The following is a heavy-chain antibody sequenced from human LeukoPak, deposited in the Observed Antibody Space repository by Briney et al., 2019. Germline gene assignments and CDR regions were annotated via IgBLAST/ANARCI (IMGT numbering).Heavy chain of an antibody. D-gene: IGHD3-22*01. V-gene: IGHV4-31*03. CDR1: GGSISSGSSY. Sequence: SETLSLTCTVSGGSISSGSSYWTWLRQDPGKGLEGFGYISETRNTYSNLSLKSRVTISVDTSKNQFSLKLTSVTAADTAVYFCTRERDYYDNSGFYYSYFDSWGQGTLVTVSS. CDR3: TRERDYYDNSGFYYSYFDS. J-gene: IGHJ4*02. CDR2: ISETRNT.